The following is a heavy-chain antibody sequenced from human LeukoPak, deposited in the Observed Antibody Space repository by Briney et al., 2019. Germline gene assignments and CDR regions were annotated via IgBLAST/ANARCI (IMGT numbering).Heavy chain of an antibody. J-gene: IGHJ3*02. CDR2: ISSSSSYI. D-gene: IGHD1-26*01. CDR3: ARDLVGATSPTPAGYAFDI. Sequence: GGSLRLSCAASGFTFSSYIMNWVRQAPGKGLEWVSSISSSSSYIYYADSVKGRFTISRDNAKNSLYLQMNGLRAEDTAVYYCARDLVGATSPTPAGYAFDIWGQGTMVTVSS. V-gene: IGHV3-21*01. CDR1: GFTFSSYI.